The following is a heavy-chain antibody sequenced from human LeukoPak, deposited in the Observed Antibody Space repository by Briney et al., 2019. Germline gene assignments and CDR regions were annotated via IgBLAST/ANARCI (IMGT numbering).Heavy chain of an antibody. J-gene: IGHJ4*02. CDR2: FYVGGAT. CDR3: ARGDGYNFFDY. CDR1: GFTFSDSY. V-gene: IGHV3-53*01. Sequence: PGGSLRLSCAASGFTFSDSYMIWIRQAPGKGLEWVSVFYVGGATYYADSVKGRFTISRDNSENTLYLQMKSLRAEDTAVYYCARGDGYNFFDYWGQGTLVTVSS. D-gene: IGHD5-24*01.